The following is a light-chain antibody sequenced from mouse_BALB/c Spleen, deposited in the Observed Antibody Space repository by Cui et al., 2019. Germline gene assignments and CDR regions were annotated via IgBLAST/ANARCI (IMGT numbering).Light chain of an antibody. CDR2: STS. CDR1: SSVSY. V-gene: IGKV4-80*01. J-gene: IGKJ1*01. Sequence: QIVITQSPAIMSASLGEDITLTCSASSSVSYRYWYQQKSGTSPKLLIYSTSNLASGVPSRFSGSGSGTFYSLTISSLEAEDAADYYCHQWSSYPWTFGGGTKLEIK. CDR3: HQWSSYPWT.